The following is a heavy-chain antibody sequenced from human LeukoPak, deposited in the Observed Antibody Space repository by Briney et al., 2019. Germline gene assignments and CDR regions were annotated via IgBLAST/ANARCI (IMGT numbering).Heavy chain of an antibody. J-gene: IGHJ6*02. CDR1: GYSFTNYW. Sequence: TGESLKISCKGSGYSFTNYWIGWVRQMPGKGLEWMGIIYPGDSDTRYSPSFQGQVTISADKSISTAYLQWSSLKASDTAMYYCARLGEPLNWGSGYYGMDVWGQGTTVTVSS. CDR3: ARLGEPLNWGSGYYGMDV. CDR2: IYPGDSDT. V-gene: IGHV5-51*01. D-gene: IGHD7-27*01.